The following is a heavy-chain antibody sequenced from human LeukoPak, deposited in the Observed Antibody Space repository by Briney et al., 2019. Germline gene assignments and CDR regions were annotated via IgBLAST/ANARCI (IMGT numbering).Heavy chain of an antibody. CDR3: ARGTPMATNYYFDY. Sequence: SETLSLTCAVYGGSFSDYYWSWIRQPPGKGLEWIGEINHSGSTNYNPSLKSRVTISVDTSKNQFSLKLSSVTAADTALYYCARGTPMATNYYFDYWGQGTLVTVSS. CDR2: INHSGST. CDR1: GGSFSDYY. J-gene: IGHJ4*02. D-gene: IGHD5-18*01. V-gene: IGHV4-34*01.